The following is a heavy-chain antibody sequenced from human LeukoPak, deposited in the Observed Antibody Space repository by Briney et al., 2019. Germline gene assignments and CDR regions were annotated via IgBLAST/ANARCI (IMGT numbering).Heavy chain of an antibody. J-gene: IGHJ3*02. CDR3: AKGRGYNYWDGFDI. CDR2: NSGSGGST. CDR1: GFTFSNYA. D-gene: IGHD5-24*01. Sequence: PGGSLRLSCAASGFTFSNYAMSWVRQAPGKGLERVSVNSGSGGSTYYGDSVKGRFTISRDNSKNTLYMQMNSLGAEDTAVYYCAKGRGYNYWDGFDIWGQGTVVTVSS. V-gene: IGHV3-23*01.